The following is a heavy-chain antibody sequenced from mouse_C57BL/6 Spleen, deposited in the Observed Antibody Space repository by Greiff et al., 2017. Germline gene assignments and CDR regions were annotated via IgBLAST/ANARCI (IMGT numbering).Heavy chain of an antibody. CDR1: GFSLTSYA. J-gene: IGHJ1*03. CDR2: IWTGGGT. D-gene: IGHD4-1*01. V-gene: IGHV2-9-1*01. Sequence: VQGVESGPGLVAPSQSLSITCTVSGFSLTSYAISWVRQPPGKGLEWLGVIWTGGGTNYNSALKSRLSLSKDNAKSQIFLKMNRLQTDDTARYYCARGVGHWYFDVWGTGTTVTVSS. CDR3: ARGVGHWYFDV.